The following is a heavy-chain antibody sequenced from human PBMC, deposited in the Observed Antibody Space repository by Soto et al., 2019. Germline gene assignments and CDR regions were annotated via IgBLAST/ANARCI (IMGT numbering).Heavy chain of an antibody. CDR2: IYNGERT. Sequence: QVQLQESGPGLVKPSETMSLTCTASGASISNKYWNWIRQPPGKGLEWIGHIYNGERTNYNPSLKSRDTISVDTSKNQFSLKLGYVTDAATAVYYCAQTTGLPGFDYWGQGILVTVSS. D-gene: IGHD1-1*01. V-gene: IGHV4-59*01. CDR1: GASISNKY. CDR3: AQTTGLPGFDY. J-gene: IGHJ4*02.